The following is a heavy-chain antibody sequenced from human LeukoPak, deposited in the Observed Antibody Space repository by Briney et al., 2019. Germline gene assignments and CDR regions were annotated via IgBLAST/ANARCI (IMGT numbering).Heavy chain of an antibody. CDR2: IYHSGST. CDR3: ARDRYTYFDY. D-gene: IGHD5-18*01. V-gene: IGHV4-38-2*02. CDR1: GYSISSGYY. Sequence: PSETLSLTCTVSGYSISSGYYWGWIRQPPGKGLEWIGSIYHSGSTYYNTSLKSRVTISVDTSKNQFSLKLSSVTAADTAVYYCARDRYTYFDYWGQGTLVTVSS. J-gene: IGHJ4*02.